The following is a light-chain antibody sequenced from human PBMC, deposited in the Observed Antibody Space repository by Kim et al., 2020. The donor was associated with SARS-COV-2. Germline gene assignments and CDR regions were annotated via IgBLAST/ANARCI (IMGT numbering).Light chain of an antibody. CDR2: RDN. Sequence: VDQGQTARITCGGTNLGRKNVPWYQQKPGQAPVLVIFRDNNRPSGIPERFSGSTSGNTATLNISSPQAGDEADYYCQVWDGNTNIFGTGTKVTVL. CDR3: QVWDGNTNI. J-gene: IGLJ1*01. CDR1: NLGRKN. V-gene: IGLV3-9*01.